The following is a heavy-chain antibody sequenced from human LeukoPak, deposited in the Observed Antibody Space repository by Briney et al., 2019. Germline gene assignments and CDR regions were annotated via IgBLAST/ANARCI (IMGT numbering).Heavy chain of an antibody. V-gene: IGHV4-4*07. CDR3: ARAPPRYDYVWGSYRYTDAFDI. D-gene: IGHD3-16*02. J-gene: IGHJ3*02. CDR1: GGSISSYY. CDR2: IYTSGST. Sequence: PSETLSLTCTVSGGSISSYYWSWIRQPAGKGLEWIGRIYTSGSTNYNPSLKSRVTMSVDTSKNQFSLKLSSVTAADTAVYYCARAPPRYDYVWGSYRYTDAFDIWGQGTMVTVSS.